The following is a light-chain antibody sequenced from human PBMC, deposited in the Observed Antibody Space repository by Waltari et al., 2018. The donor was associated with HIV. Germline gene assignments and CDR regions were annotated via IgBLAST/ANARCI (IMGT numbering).Light chain of an antibody. CDR2: TNS. V-gene: IGLV1-44*01. J-gene: IGLJ2*01. CDR3: AAWDDTLKGFI. CDR1: RSNIGSNP. Sequence: QSVLTQPPSASGAPGQRVTISCSGSRSNIGSNPVSWYHQLPGQAPNLLIFTNSQRPSGVPDRFSGSKSGSSASLAISGLQSEDESQYFCAAWDDTLKGFIFGGGTQLTVL.